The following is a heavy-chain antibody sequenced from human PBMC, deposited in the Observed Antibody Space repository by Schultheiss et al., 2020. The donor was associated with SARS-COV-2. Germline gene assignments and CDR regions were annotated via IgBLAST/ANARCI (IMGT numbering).Heavy chain of an antibody. J-gene: IGHJ5*02. CDR3: ARKNYGDYENWFDP. CDR1: GGSFSSYY. V-gene: IGHV4-59*01. Sequence: SETLSLTCAVYGGSFSSYYWSWIRQPPGKGLEWIGYIYYSGSTNYNPSLKSRVTISVDTSKNQFSLKLSSVTAADTAVFYCARKNYGDYENWFDPWGQGTLVTVSS. CDR2: IYYSGST. D-gene: IGHD4-17*01.